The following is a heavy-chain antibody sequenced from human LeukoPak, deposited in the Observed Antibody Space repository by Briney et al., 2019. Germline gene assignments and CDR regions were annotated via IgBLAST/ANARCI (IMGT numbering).Heavy chain of an antibody. CDR1: GGSISSSNW. V-gene: IGHV4-4*02. J-gene: IGHJ4*02. D-gene: IGHD3-10*01. CDR3: ARGSGSYYLTYYFDY. CDR2: IYHSGST. Sequence: SGTLSLTCAASGGSISSSNWWSWVRQPPGKGLEWIGEIYHSGSTNYNPSLKSRVTISVDKSKNQFSLKLSSVTAADTAVYYCARGSGSYYLTYYFDYWGQGTLVTVSS.